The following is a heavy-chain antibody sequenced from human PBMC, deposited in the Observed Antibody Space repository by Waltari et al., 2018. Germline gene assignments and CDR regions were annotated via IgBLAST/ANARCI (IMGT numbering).Heavy chain of an antibody. Sequence: QVQLVQSGAEVKKPGASVKVSCKASGYTFTSSAMHWVRQAPGQRLEWMGWINAGNGNTKDSQEFQGRVTITRDTSASTAYMELSSLRSEDMAVYYCARDGTYYSLDYWGQGTLVTVSS. J-gene: IGHJ4*02. V-gene: IGHV1-3*03. CDR3: ARDGTYYSLDY. CDR2: INAGNGNT. D-gene: IGHD3-10*01. CDR1: GYTFTSSA.